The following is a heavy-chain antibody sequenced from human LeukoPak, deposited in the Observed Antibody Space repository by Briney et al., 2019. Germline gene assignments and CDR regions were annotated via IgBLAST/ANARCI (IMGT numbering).Heavy chain of an antibody. V-gene: IGHV3-11*04. D-gene: IGHD3-22*01. CDR2: ISSSGSTI. J-gene: IGHJ4*02. CDR3: ARDLFSGYYDSSGYYPLDY. Sequence: GGSLRLSWAASGFTFSDYYMSWIRQAPGKGLEWVSYISSSGSTIYYADSVKGRFTISRDNAKNSLYLQMNSLRAEDTAVYYCARDLFSGYYDSSGYYPLDYWGQGTLVTVSS. CDR1: GFTFSDYY.